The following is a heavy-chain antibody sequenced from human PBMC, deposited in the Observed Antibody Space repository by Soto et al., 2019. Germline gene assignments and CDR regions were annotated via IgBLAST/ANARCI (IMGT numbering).Heavy chain of an antibody. Sequence: EVQLLESGGGLVQPGGSLRLSCAASGFTFSSYAMSWVRQAPGKGLEWVSAISGSGGSTYYADSVKGRFTISRDNSKNTLYLQMNSLRAEDTAVYYCAAPPPVVYGDYRDIGDDYWGQGTLVTVSS. CDR3: AAPPPVVYGDYRDIGDDY. J-gene: IGHJ4*02. V-gene: IGHV3-23*01. D-gene: IGHD4-17*01. CDR2: ISGSGGST. CDR1: GFTFSSYA.